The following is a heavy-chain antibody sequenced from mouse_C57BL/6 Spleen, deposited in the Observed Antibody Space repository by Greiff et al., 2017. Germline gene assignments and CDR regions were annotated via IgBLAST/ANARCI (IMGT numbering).Heavy chain of an antibody. Sequence: VQLQQSGPELVKPGASVKISCKASGYSFTGYYMNWVKQSPEKSLEWIGEINPSTGGTTYNQKFKAKATLTVDKSSSTAYMQLKILTSEDSAVYYCARGDYDQGFAYWGQGTLVTVSA. J-gene: IGHJ3*01. CDR1: GYSFTGYY. V-gene: IGHV1-42*01. CDR2: INPSTGGT. CDR3: ARGDYDQGFAY. D-gene: IGHD2-4*01.